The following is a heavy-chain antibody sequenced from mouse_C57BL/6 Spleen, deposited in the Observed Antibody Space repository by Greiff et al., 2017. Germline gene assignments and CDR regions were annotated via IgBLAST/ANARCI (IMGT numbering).Heavy chain of an antibody. J-gene: IGHJ2*01. CDR1: GYAFSSSW. Sequence: VQLKESGPELVKPGASVKISCKASGYAFSSSWMNWVKQRPGKGLEWIGRIYPGDGDTNYNGKFKGKATLTADKSSSTAYMQLSSLTSEDSAVYFCARALGPFDYWGQGTTLTVSS. CDR2: IYPGDGDT. CDR3: ARALGPFDY. D-gene: IGHD4-1*01. V-gene: IGHV1-82*01.